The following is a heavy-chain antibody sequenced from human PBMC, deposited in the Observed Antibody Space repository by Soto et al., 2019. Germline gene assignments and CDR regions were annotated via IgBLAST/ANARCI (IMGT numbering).Heavy chain of an antibody. CDR1: GYTFTSYG. CDR3: ARDVERHMIVAAAYYYGMDV. CDR2: ISAYNGNT. D-gene: IGHD3-22*01. V-gene: IGHV1-18*01. J-gene: IGHJ6*02. Sequence: ASVKVSCKASGYTFTSYGISWVRQAPGQGPEWMGWISAYNGNTNYAQKLQGRVTMTTDTSTSTAYMELRSLRSDDTAVYYCARDVERHMIVAAAYYYGMDVWGQGTTVTVSS.